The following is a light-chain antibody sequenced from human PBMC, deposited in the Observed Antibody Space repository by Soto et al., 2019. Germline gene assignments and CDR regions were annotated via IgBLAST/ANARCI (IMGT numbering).Light chain of an antibody. CDR1: QSVSSSY. CDR2: GAS. Sequence: DIVLTQSPGTLSLSPGERAALSCRASQSVSSSYLAWYQQKPGQAPWLLIYGASNRATGVPDRFSGSGSGTDFTLTINRLGPEDFAVYYCQQYGSSPHIFGQGTKLEIK. V-gene: IGKV3-20*01. CDR3: QQYGSSPHI. J-gene: IGKJ2*01.